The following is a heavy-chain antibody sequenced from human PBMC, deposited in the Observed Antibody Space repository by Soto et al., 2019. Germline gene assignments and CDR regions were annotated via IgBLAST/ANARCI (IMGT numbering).Heavy chain of an antibody. CDR1: GFTFSSYW. V-gene: IGHV3-7*03. Sequence: GSLRLSCAASGFTFSSYWMSWVRQAPGKGLEWVASIKQDGSKKDYADSVKGRFTTSRDNAKNSLYLQMNSLRAEDTALYHCARDAYSSGWHDAFDIWGQGTMVTVSS. J-gene: IGHJ3*02. CDR2: IKQDGSKK. D-gene: IGHD6-19*01. CDR3: ARDAYSSGWHDAFDI.